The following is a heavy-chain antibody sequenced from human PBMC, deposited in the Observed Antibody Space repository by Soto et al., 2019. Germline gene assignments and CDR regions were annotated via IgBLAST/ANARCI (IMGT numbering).Heavy chain of an antibody. CDR2: IYYSGST. V-gene: IGHV4-39*01. CDR3: ARQFNCSGGSCYYYYYYMDV. Sequence: SETLSLTCTVSGGSISSSSYYWGWIRQPPGKGLEWIGSIYYSGSTYYNPSLKSRVTISVDTSKNQFSLKLSSVTAADTAVYYCARQFNCSGGSCYYYYYYMDVWGKGTTVTVSS. J-gene: IGHJ6*03. CDR1: GGSISSSSYY. D-gene: IGHD2-15*01.